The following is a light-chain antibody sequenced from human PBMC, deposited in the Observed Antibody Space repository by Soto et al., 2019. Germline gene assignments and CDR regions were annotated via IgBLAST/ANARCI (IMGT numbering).Light chain of an antibody. CDR3: QQRSNWPPVT. CDR2: DAS. CDR1: QSINRH. Sequence: EIVLTQSPATLSLSPGERATLSCRASQSINRHLAWYRQKLGQAPRLLIYDASNRATAIPARFSGSGSGTDFTLTISSLEPEDFGVYYCQQRSNWPPVTFGGGNKVEIK. J-gene: IGKJ4*01. V-gene: IGKV3-11*01.